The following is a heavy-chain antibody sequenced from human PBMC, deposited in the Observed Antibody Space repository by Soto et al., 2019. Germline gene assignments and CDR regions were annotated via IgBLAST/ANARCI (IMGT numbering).Heavy chain of an antibody. Sequence: ASVKVSCKASGVTFSSYAISWVRQAPGQGLEWMGGIIPSGGSTSYAQKFQGRVTMTRDTSTSTVYMELSSLRSEDTAVYYCARARGYYDSSGYLLGPGMDVWGQGTTVTVSS. CDR2: IIPSGGST. J-gene: IGHJ6*02. D-gene: IGHD3-22*01. CDR1: GVTFSSYA. CDR3: ARARGYYDSSGYLLGPGMDV. V-gene: IGHV1-46*01.